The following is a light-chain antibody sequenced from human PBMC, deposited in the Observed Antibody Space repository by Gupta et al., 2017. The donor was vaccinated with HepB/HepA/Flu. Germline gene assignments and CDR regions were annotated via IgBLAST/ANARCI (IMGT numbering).Light chain of an antibody. J-gene: IGLJ2*01. CDR2: DVS. V-gene: IGLV2-14*03. CDR1: SSDVGGSKY. CDR3: SSYTSITTSVI. Sequence: QPALTPPASVSGSPGHSLPISRIGSSSDVGGSKYVSWYQQLPGKAPKLMIYDVSSRPSGVSNRFSGSKSGNTASLTISGLQAEDEADYYCSSYTSITTSVIFGGGTKLTVL.